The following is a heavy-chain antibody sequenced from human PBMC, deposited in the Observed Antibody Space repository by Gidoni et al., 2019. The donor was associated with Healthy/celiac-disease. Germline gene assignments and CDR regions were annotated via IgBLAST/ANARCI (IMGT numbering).Heavy chain of an antibody. CDR1: GGSISSGSYY. CDR3: ARVGYDFWSGDWYFDL. D-gene: IGHD3-3*01. V-gene: IGHV4-61*02. Sequence: QVQLQESGPGLVKPSQTLSLTCTVSGGSISSGSYYWSWIRQPAGKGLEWIGRIYTSGSTNYNPSLKSRVTMSVDTSKNQFSLKLSSVTAADTAVYYCARVGYDFWSGDWYFDLWGRGTLVTVSS. J-gene: IGHJ2*01. CDR2: IYTSGST.